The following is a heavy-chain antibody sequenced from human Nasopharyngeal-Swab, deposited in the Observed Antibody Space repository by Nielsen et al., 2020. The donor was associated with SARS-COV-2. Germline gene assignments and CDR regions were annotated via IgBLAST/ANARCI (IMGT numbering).Heavy chain of an antibody. D-gene: IGHD6-19*01. CDR2: IYPGDSDT. CDR3: ARHVGSGWYEVDY. J-gene: IGHJ4*02. CDR1: GYSFTSYW. V-gene: IGHV5-51*01. Sequence: GGSLRLSCKGSGYSFTSYWIGWVRQMPGKGLEWMGIIYPGDSDTRYSPSFQGQVTISADKSISTAYLQWSSLKASDTAMYYCARHVGSGWYEVDYWGQGTLVTVSS.